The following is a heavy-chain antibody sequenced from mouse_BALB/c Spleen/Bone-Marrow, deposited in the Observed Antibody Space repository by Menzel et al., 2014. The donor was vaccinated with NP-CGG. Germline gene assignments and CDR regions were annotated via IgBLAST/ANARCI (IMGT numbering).Heavy chain of an antibody. V-gene: IGHV1-54*01. CDR2: INPGSGGA. J-gene: IGHJ2*01. Sequence: VQLQQSGAELVRPGTSVKVSCKASGYAFTNYLIEWVKQRPVQGLEWIGVINPGSGGANYNAKFKGKATLTADKSSSTAYMQLSSLTSEDTAVYYCNAEHGNYHYFDYWGQGTTLTVSS. CDR1: GYAFTNYL. CDR3: NAEHGNYHYFDY. D-gene: IGHD6-1*01.